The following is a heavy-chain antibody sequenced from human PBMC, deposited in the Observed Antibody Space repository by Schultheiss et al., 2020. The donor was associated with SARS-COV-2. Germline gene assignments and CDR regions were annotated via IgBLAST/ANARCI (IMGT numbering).Heavy chain of an antibody. CDR3: ARPPIAVAGTGWFDP. CDR2: ISGSGGST. Sequence: GGSLRLSCAASGFTFSSYAMSWVRQAPGKGLEWVSAISGSGGSTYYADSVKGRFTISRENAKNSLYLQMNSLRAEDTAVYYCARPPIAVAGTGWFDPWGQGTLVTVSS. CDR1: GFTFSSYA. J-gene: IGHJ5*02. V-gene: IGHV3-23*01. D-gene: IGHD6-19*01.